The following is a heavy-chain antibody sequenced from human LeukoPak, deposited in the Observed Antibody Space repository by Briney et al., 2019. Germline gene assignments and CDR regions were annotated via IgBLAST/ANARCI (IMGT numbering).Heavy chain of an antibody. V-gene: IGHV4-34*01. CDR3: ARGPRRHYGSGSYPYGGIDY. CDR1: GGSFSGYY. J-gene: IGHJ4*02. Sequence: PSETLSLTCAVYGGSFSGYYWSWIRQPPGKGLEWIGEINHSGSTNYNPSLKSRVTISVDTSKNQFSLKLSSVTAADTAVYYCARGPRRHYGSGSYPYGGIDYWGQGTLVIVSS. CDR2: INHSGST. D-gene: IGHD3-10*01.